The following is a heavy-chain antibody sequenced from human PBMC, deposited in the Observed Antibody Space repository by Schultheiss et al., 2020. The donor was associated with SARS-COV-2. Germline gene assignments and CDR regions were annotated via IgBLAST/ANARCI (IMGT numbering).Heavy chain of an antibody. CDR2: IYYSGST. CDR1: GGSISSSSYY. J-gene: IGHJ5*02. D-gene: IGHD4-11*01. Sequence: SETLSLTCTVSGGSISSSSYYWGWIRQPPGKGLEWIGSIYYSGSTNYNPSLKSRVTISVDKSKNQFSLKLSSVTAADTAVYYCASAALQSNNWFDPWGQGTLVTVSS. CDR3: ASAALQSNNWFDP. V-gene: IGHV4-39*07.